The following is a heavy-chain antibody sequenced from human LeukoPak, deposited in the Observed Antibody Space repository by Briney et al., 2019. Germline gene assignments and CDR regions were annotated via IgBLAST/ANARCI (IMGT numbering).Heavy chain of an antibody. Sequence: AGGSLRLSCATSGFTFSSYSMNWVRQAPGKGLEWVSSISSSSSYIYYADSVKGRFTISRDKAKNSLYLQMNSLRAEDTAVYYCARGQWLVVEFDYWGQGTLVTVSS. J-gene: IGHJ4*02. D-gene: IGHD6-19*01. CDR2: ISSSSSYI. CDR1: GFTFSSYS. V-gene: IGHV3-21*01. CDR3: ARGQWLVVEFDY.